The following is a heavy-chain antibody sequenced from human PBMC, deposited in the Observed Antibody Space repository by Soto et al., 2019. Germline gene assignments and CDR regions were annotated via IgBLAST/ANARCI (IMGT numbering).Heavy chain of an antibody. D-gene: IGHD3-22*01. CDR3: ATDSGYYYDSSGYYSGAFQN. CDR2: FDPEDGET. CDR1: RPAKTDLS. J-gene: IGHJ1*01. V-gene: IGHV1-24*01. Sequence: ASAEASCKVPRPAKTDLSMHWARQAPEKRLAWMGGFDPEDGETIYAQKLQGRVTMTEDKSTDTTYMELRSLRSEDTAVYYCATDSGYYYDSSGYYSGAFQNWGEGALVTGYS.